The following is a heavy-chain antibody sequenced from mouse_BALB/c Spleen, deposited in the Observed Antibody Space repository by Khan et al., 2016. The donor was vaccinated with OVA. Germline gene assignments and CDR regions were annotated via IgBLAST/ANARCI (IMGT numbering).Heavy chain of an antibody. V-gene: IGHV5-6*01. D-gene: IGHD4-1*01. Sequence: EVKLMESGGDLVKPGGSLKLSCAASGFTFSNYGMSWVRQTPDKRLEWVATISSDGTYTYYPDSVKGRFTISRNNAKNNLYLQMSSLKSEDTAMYYCTSHLTGSFAYWGQGTLVTVSA. J-gene: IGHJ3*01. CDR2: ISSDGTYT. CDR1: GFTFSNYG. CDR3: TSHLTGSFAY.